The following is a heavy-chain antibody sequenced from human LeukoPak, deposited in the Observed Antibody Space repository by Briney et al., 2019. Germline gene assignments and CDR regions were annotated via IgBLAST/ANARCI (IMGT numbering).Heavy chain of an antibody. D-gene: IGHD2-15*01. Sequence: GGSLRLSCVASGFTFSSYTMNWVRQAPGKGLEWVSSISSGRGSYIYYADSVKGRFTISRDNAETSLYPQMNSLRAEDTAVYYCARALYCSGGSCYSFDYWGQGTLVTVSS. CDR1: GFTFSSYT. CDR2: ISSGRGSYI. J-gene: IGHJ4*02. V-gene: IGHV3-21*01. CDR3: ARALYCSGGSCYSFDY.